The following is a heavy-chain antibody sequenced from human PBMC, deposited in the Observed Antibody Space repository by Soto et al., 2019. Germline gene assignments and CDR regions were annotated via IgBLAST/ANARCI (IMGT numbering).Heavy chain of an antibody. D-gene: IGHD2-15*01. CDR1: GYSISSGYY. Sequence: SETRSLTCTVSGYSISSGYYWGWIRQPPGKGLGWIGSIYHSGSTYYNPSLKSRVTISVDTPKNQFSLKLSSVTAADTAVYYCARGDIVVVVAGFDPWGQGNLV. CDR3: ARGDIVVVVAGFDP. J-gene: IGHJ5*02. CDR2: IYHSGST. V-gene: IGHV4-38-2*02.